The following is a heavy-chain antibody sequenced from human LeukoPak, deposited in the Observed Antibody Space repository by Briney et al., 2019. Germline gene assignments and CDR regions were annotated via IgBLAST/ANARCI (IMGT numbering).Heavy chain of an antibody. J-gene: IGHJ6*03. CDR1: GGTFSSYA. D-gene: IGHD2-2*01. Sequence: SVKVSCKASGGTFSSYAISCVRQAPGQGLEWMGGIIPIFGTANYAQKFQGRVTITTDESTSTAYMELSSLRSEDTAVSYCARGDCSSTSCFYYMDVWGKGTTVTVSS. CDR3: ARGDCSSTSCFYYMDV. V-gene: IGHV1-69*05. CDR2: IIPIFGTA.